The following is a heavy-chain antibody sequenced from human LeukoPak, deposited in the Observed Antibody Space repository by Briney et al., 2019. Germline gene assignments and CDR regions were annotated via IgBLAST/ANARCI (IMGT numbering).Heavy chain of an antibody. CDR1: GFTFSSYA. D-gene: IGHD6-19*01. V-gene: IGHV3-23*01. CDR3: ARAPVAVAGIGPPYFDY. Sequence: PGGSLRLSCAASGFTFSSYAMSWVRQAPGKGREWVSAISGSGGSTYYADSVKGRFTISRDNSKNTLYLQMNSLRAEDTAVYYCARAPVAVAGIGPPYFDYWGQGTLVTVSS. J-gene: IGHJ4*02. CDR2: ISGSGGST.